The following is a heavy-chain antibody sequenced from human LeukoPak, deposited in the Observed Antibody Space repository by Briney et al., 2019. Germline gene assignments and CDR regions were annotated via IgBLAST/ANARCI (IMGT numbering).Heavy chain of an antibody. J-gene: IGHJ4*02. Sequence: GRSLRLSCADSGCTFDDYAMHWVRRAPGKGLEWVSGISWNSGSIGYADSVKGRFTISRDNAKNSLYLQMNSLRAEDTALYYCAKEVIVGNFDYWGQGTLVTVSS. CDR2: ISWNSGSI. V-gene: IGHV3-9*01. CDR1: GCTFDDYA. D-gene: IGHD3-22*01. CDR3: AKEVIVGNFDY.